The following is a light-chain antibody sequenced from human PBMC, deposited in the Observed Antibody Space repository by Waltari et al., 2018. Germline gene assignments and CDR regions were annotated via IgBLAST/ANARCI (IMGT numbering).Light chain of an antibody. V-gene: IGKV2-30*01. J-gene: IGKJ4*01. CDR3: MQGTHWPLT. CDR1: QSLVYSDGKTY. Sequence: DVVMTQSPLSLPVTLGQPASISCRSSQSLVYSDGKTYLNWFHQRPGQSPRRLSYKVSNRDSGVPDRFSGSGSATDFTLKISRVEAEDVGVYYCMQGTHWPLTFGGGTKVEIK. CDR2: KVS.